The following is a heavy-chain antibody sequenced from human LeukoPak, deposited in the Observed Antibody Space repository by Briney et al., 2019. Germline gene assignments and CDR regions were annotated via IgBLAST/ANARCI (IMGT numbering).Heavy chain of an antibody. Sequence: SETLSLTCTVSGGSISSSSYYWGWIRQPPGKGLEWIGSIYYSGSTYYNPSLKSRVTISVDTSKNQFSLKLSSVTAADTAVYYCAREEDTAMVITWGQGTLVTVSS. J-gene: IGHJ5*02. CDR1: GGSISSSSYY. CDR2: IYYSGST. D-gene: IGHD5-18*01. CDR3: AREEDTAMVIT. V-gene: IGHV4-39*07.